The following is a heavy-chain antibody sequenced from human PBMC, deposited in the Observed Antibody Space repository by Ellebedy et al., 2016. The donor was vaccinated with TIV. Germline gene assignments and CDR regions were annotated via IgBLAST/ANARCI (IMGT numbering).Heavy chain of an antibody. J-gene: IGHJ4*02. Sequence: GGSLRLXXAASGFAFSDYAMYWVRQAPGKGLEWVAVISSDGSHKYYADSVKGRFTISRDNSKNTLYLQMNSLRAEDTAVYYCARDGLYGGDSSGYAPYWGQGTLVTVSS. CDR1: GFAFSDYA. CDR2: ISSDGSHK. CDR3: ARDGLYGGDSSGYAPY. D-gene: IGHD3-22*01. V-gene: IGHV3-30-3*01.